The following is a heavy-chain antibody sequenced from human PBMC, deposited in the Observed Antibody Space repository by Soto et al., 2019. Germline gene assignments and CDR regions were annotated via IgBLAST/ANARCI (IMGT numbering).Heavy chain of an antibody. Sequence: EVQLVESGGGLVKPGGSLRLSCAASGFTFSSYSMNWVRQAPGKGLEWVSSITSSSSYIYYADSVKGRFTLSRDNAENSLYLQMNSLRAEDTAVYYCARDGMIGYYFDSWGQGTLVTVSS. CDR1: GFTFSSYS. CDR2: ITSSSSYI. J-gene: IGHJ4*02. V-gene: IGHV3-21*01. D-gene: IGHD3-22*01. CDR3: ARDGMIGYYFDS.